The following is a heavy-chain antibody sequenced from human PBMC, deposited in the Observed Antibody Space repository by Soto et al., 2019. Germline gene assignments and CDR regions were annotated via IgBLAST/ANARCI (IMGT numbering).Heavy chain of an antibody. D-gene: IGHD3-10*01. Sequence: GSLRLSCSASGFTFSLYGMHWVRQTPGKGLEWVASISYDGSKKYYTDSVKGRFTISRDNSKNTLYLQVNSLRPEDTSVYYCAKGVTMVRGVMVPYYYYGMDVWGQGTTVTVSS. V-gene: IGHV3-30*18. CDR2: ISYDGSKK. CDR1: GFTFSLYG. J-gene: IGHJ6*02. CDR3: AKGVTMVRGVMVPYYYYGMDV.